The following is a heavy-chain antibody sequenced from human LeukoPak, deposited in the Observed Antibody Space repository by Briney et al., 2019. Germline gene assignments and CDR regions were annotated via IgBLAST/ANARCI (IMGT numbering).Heavy chain of an antibody. V-gene: IGHV4-59*03. CDR3: AKWTVNTFDV. Sequence: SETLSLTCSVFGASINTFSLNWFRQPPGKGLEWIGYFSDSGNTNYSPSLKSRVILSGDTSKNQVSPRLASVVASDTAVYYCAKWTVNTFDVWGQGTMVTVSS. J-gene: IGHJ3*01. CDR1: GASINTFS. CDR2: FSDSGNT. D-gene: IGHD3/OR15-3a*01.